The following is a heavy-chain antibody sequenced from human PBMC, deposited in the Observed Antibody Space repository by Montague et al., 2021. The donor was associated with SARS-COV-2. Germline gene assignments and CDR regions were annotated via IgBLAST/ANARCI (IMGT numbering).Heavy chain of an antibody. D-gene: IGHD3-3*01. CDR3: ARAGRVRSLGYGMDV. CDR2: IYYSGST. CDR1: GGSISSYY. V-gene: IGHV4-59*01. J-gene: IGHJ6*02. Sequence: SETLSLTCTVSGGSISSYYWSWIRQPPGKGLEWIGHIYYSGSTXXXPSXXXRVTISVDTSKKQFSLKLSSVTAADTAVYYCARAGRVRSLGYGMDVWGQGTTVTVSS.